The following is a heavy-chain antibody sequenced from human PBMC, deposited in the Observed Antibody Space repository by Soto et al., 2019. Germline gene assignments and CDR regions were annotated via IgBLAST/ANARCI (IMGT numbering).Heavy chain of an antibody. D-gene: IGHD2-2*01. CDR1: GFTFTSYS. CDR2: IRQDGHEK. V-gene: IGHV3-7*03. Sequence: PGGSLRLSCAVSGFTFTSYSMSWVRQAPGEGLEWVANIRQDGHEKYYVDPVRGRFTISRDNAQNSLYLQMDSLRAEDTAMYYCARDLPGYCSTTNCYYYFDFWGQGTLVTVSS. CDR3: ARDLPGYCSTTNCYYYFDF. J-gene: IGHJ4*02.